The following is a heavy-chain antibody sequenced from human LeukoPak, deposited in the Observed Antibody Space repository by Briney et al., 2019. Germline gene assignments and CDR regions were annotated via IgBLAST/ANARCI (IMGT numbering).Heavy chain of an antibody. CDR3: ARAGEGYGYNWFDP. V-gene: IGHV4-34*01. J-gene: IGHJ5*02. D-gene: IGHD2-15*01. CDR1: GGSFSGYY. CDR2: INHSGST. Sequence: SETLSLTCAVYGGSFSGYYWSWIRQPPGKGLEWIGEINHSGSTNYNPSLKSRVTISVDTSKNQFSLKLSSVTAADTAVYYCARAGEGYGYNWFDPWGQGTLVTFSS.